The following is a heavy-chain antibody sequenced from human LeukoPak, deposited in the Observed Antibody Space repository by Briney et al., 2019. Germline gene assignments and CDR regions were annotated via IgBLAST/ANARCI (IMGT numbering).Heavy chain of an antibody. CDR3: ARGPYCSSTSCYRGDYFDY. V-gene: IGHV3-30-3*01. CDR2: ISYDGSNK. Sequence: GGSLRLSCAASGFTFSSYAMHWVRQAPGKGLEWVAVISYDGSNKYYADSVKGRFTISRDNSKNTLYLQMNSLRAEDTAVYYCARGPYCSSTSCYRGDYFDYWGQGTLVTVSS. D-gene: IGHD2-2*01. J-gene: IGHJ4*02. CDR1: GFTFSSYA.